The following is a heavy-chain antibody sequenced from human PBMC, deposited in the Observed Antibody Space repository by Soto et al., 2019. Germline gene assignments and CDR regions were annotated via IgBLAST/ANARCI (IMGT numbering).Heavy chain of an antibody. V-gene: IGHV1-18*01. CDR1: GYTFTPYG. CDR2: ISAHNGNT. D-gene: IGHD1-1*01. CDR3: ARGRYGDY. J-gene: IGHJ4*02. Sequence: QVHLVQSGAEVKKPGASVKVSCKGSGYTFTPYGITWVRQAPGQGLEWMGWISAHNGNTNYAQKLQGRVTVTRDTSTSTADMELRSLRSDDTAVYYCARGRYGDYWGQGALVTVSS.